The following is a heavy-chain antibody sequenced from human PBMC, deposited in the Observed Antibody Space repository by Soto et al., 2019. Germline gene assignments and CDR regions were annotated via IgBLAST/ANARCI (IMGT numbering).Heavy chain of an antibody. Sequence: QVQLQESGPRLVKPSETLSLTCTVSDDFISNYYWNWIRQPAGKGLEWIGRVSTSGATNYNPSLESRVTMSVDTSKKQFSLKLTSVTAADSAVYFCARADYEILTGSYAMDVWGQGTTVTVSS. CDR2: VSTSGAT. V-gene: IGHV4-4*07. J-gene: IGHJ6*02. CDR3: ARADYEILTGSYAMDV. D-gene: IGHD3-9*01. CDR1: DDFISNYY.